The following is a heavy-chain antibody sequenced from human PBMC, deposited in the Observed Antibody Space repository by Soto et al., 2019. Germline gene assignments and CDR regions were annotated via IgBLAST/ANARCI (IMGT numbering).Heavy chain of an antibody. CDR3: ARDLRAAGRPGMDV. D-gene: IGHD6-13*01. CDR1: GGSFSSYA. V-gene: IGHV1-69*13. Sequence: SVKVSCQASGGSFSSYAISWVRQAPGQGLEWMGGIIPIVGTGNYAQNFQGRVTITADESTSTAYMELSSLRSEDTAMYYCARDLRAAGRPGMDVWGQGTTVTVSS. CDR2: IIPIVGTG. J-gene: IGHJ6*02.